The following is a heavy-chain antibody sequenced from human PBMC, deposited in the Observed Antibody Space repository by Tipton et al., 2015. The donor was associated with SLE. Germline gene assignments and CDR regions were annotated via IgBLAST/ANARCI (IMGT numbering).Heavy chain of an antibody. CDR2: IYYSGNT. V-gene: IGHV4-59*01. J-gene: IGHJ3*02. CDR3: ARRVVLWFGEPPAGAFDI. D-gene: IGHD3-10*01. CDR1: GGSFSGYY. Sequence: TLSLTCAVYGGSFSGYYCSWIRQPPGKGLEWIGYIYYSGNTNYNPSLKSRVTISVDTSKNQFSLKLSSVTAADTAVYYCARRVVLWFGEPPAGAFDIWGQGTMVTVSS.